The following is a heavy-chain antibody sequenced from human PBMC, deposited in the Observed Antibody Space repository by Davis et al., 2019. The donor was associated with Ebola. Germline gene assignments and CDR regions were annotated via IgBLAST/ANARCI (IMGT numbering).Heavy chain of an antibody. CDR3: ARDRSLYQGINWFDP. CDR1: GGTFSSYA. D-gene: IGHD2-2*01. CDR2: IIPIFGTA. Sequence: AASVKVSCKASGGTFSSYAINWVRQAPGQGLEWMGGIIPIFGTANYAQKFQGRVTITADESTSTAYMELSSLRSEDTAVYYCARDRSLYQGINWFDPWGQGTLVTVSS. J-gene: IGHJ5*02. V-gene: IGHV1-69*13.